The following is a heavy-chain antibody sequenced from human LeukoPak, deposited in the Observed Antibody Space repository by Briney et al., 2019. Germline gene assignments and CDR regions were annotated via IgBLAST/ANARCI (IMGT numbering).Heavy chain of an antibody. CDR3: ARDRSYAFDI. CDR1: GGSISSYY. D-gene: IGHD3-10*01. CDR2: IYYSGST. J-gene: IGHJ3*02. V-gene: IGHV4-59*01. Sequence: PSETLSPTCTVSGGSISSYYWSWIRQPPGKGLEWIGYIYYSGSTNYNPSLKSRVTISVDTSKNQFSLKLSSVTAADTAVYYCARDRSYAFDIWGQGTMVTVSS.